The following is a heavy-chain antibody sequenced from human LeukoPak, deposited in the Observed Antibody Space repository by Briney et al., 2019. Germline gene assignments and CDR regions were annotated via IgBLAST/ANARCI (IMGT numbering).Heavy chain of an antibody. V-gene: IGHV3-74*01. D-gene: IGHD2-21*02. Sequence: TGGSLRLSCAASGFTFSSYWMHWVRQAPGKGLVWVSRIISDESSTSYADSVKGRFTISRDNAKNTLYLQMNSLRVEDTAVYYCGWGRGLIDYWGQGTLVTISS. CDR2: IISDESST. J-gene: IGHJ4*02. CDR3: GWGRGLIDY. CDR1: GFTFSSYW.